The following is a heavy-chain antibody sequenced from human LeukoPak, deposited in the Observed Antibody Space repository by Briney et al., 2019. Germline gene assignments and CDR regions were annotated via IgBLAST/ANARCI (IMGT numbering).Heavy chain of an antibody. Sequence: ASVKVSCKASGYSFTSYGISWVRQAPGQGLEWMGWINTYNGNTNYAQNVQGRVTMTTDTATSTAYMELRSLRSDDTAVYFCARDLYSGYDLPYLGDYWGQGTLVTVSS. J-gene: IGHJ4*02. D-gene: IGHD5-12*01. CDR2: INTYNGNT. V-gene: IGHV1-18*01. CDR1: GYSFTSYG. CDR3: ARDLYSGYDLPYLGDY.